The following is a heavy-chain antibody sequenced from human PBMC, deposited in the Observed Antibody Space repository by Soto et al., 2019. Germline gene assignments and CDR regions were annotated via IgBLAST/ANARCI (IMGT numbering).Heavy chain of an antibody. CDR2: LSTDGSTP. Sequence: PGGSLRLSCAASGFIFGSYAMNWVRHVPGKGPEWVAVLSTDGSTPYYADSVRGRFAISRDNSKNTLFPQMNSLRPEDTAIYFCAKSYDLWSPYLSFGDQRDPWGQGTLVTVSS. CDR1: GFIFGSYA. D-gene: IGHD3-3*01. J-gene: IGHJ5*02. V-gene: IGHV3-30*16. CDR3: AKSYDLWSPYLSFGDQRDP.